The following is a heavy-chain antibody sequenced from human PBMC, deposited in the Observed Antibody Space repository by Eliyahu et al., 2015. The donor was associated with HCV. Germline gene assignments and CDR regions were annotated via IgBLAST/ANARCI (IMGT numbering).Heavy chain of an antibody. CDR2: ISYTGYT. J-gene: IGHJ4*02. D-gene: IGHD6-6*01. Sequence: QVQLQESGPGLVKPSETLSLTCSXSGGSITSVNYFWTWIRQHPGTGLEWIGYISYTGYTYYNPSLKSRTTISFDTSKNQFSLKLNSVTAADTAVYFCATEIEYSSSSYYFDSWGQGTLVTVSS. CDR3: ATEIEYSSSSYYFDS. CDR1: GGSITSVNYF. V-gene: IGHV4-31*03.